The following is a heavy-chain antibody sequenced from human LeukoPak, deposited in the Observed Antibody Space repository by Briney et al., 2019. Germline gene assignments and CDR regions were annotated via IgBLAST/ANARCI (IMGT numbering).Heavy chain of an antibody. CDR2: IYSGGST. V-gene: IGHV3-53*01. CDR1: GFTVSSNY. Sequence: GGSLRLSCTASGFTVSSNYMSWVRQAPGKGLEWVSVIYSGGSTYYADSVKGRFTISRDNSKNTLYLQMNSLRAEDTAVYYCATEYSSSSGTIDHWGQGTLVTVSS. D-gene: IGHD6-6*01. CDR3: ATEYSSSSGTIDH. J-gene: IGHJ4*02.